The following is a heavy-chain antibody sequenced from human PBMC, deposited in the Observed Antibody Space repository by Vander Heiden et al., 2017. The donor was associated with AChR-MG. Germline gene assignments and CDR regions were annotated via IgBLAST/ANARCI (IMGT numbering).Heavy chain of an antibody. V-gene: IGHV3-23*01. CDR2: ITGSAAGT. CDR1: GFTVRDYA. D-gene: IGHD3-16*01. CDR3: AKGSTFVYEGYFDF. J-gene: IGHJ4*02. Sequence: EVHLLESGGGLVQPGGSLRLSCAASGFTVRDYAMSWVRQAPGKGLEWVSGITGSAAGTYYADSVKGRFTISRDNSKNTQYLQMSSLRAEDTALYYCAKGSTFVYEGYFDFWGQGTLVTVSS.